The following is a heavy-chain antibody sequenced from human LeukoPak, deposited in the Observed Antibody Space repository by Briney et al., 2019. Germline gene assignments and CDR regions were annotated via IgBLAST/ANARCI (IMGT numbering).Heavy chain of an antibody. V-gene: IGHV3-48*03. D-gene: IGHD6-13*01. Sequence: GGSLRLSCAAAGFTFSSYEMNWVRQAPGKGLEWVSYISSSGSTRYYADSVKGRFTISRDNAKNSLHLQMNSLRDEDTAVYYCARELSSWADYYYYYGMDVWGKGTTVTVSS. CDR1: GFTFSSYE. CDR3: ARELSSWADYYYYYGMDV. J-gene: IGHJ6*04. CDR2: ISSSGSTR.